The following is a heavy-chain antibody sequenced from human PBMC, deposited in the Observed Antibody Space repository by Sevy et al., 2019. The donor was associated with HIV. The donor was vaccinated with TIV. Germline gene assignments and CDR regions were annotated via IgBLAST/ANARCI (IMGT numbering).Heavy chain of an antibody. J-gene: IGHJ4*02. CDR1: GYTFTSYN. CDR2: MSPYNGNK. V-gene: IGHV1-18*01. D-gene: IGHD2-8*01. CDR3: ARGSTSWSDY. Sequence: ASVKVPCKASGYTFTSYNIVWVRQAPGQGLEWLAWMSPYNGNKNYAQRVQGRVTMTTDTFTDTAFLELRSLEFDDTATYYCARGSTSWSDYWGQGTLVTVSS.